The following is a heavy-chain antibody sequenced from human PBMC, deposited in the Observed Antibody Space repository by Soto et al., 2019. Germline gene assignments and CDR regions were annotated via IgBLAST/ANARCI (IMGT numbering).Heavy chain of an antibody. CDR2: IKSKINGGTA. D-gene: IGHD5-12*01. V-gene: IGHV3-15*07. CDR1: GFIFSNAW. Sequence: PGGSLRLSCAASGFIFSNAWINWVRQVPGKGLEWVGRIKSKINGGTADYAAPVQGRFAVSRDDSKNMVFLQMNSLKTEDTGIYYCTTVSYSSTTVVRFDYWGQGTVVTVSS. CDR3: TTVSYSSTTVVRFDY. J-gene: IGHJ4*02.